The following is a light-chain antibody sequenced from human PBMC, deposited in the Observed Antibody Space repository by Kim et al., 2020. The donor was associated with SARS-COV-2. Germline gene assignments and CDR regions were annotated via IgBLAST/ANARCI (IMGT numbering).Light chain of an antibody. J-gene: IGLJ3*02. CDR2: GNS. V-gene: IGLV1-40*01. Sequence: QSVLTQPPSVSGAPGQRVTISCTGSSSNIGSFYDVHWYQQLPGTAPKLLIHGNSNRPSGVPDRFSGSKSGTSASLAITGLQAEDEADYYCQSYDSSLSASVFGGGTQLTV. CDR1: SSNIGSFYD. CDR3: QSYDSSLSASV.